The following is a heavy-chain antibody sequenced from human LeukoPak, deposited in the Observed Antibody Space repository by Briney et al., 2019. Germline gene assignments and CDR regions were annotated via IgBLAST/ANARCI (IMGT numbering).Heavy chain of an antibody. Sequence: GGSLRLSCAASGFTFSSYGMHWVRQAPGKGLEWVAFIRYDGSNKYYADSVKGRFTISRDNSKNTLYLQMNSLRAEDTAVYYCAKDSFNCSSTSCYYYMDVWGKGTTVTISS. CDR3: AKDSFNCSSTSCYYYMDV. D-gene: IGHD2-2*01. CDR2: IRYDGSNK. V-gene: IGHV3-30*02. CDR1: GFTFSSYG. J-gene: IGHJ6*03.